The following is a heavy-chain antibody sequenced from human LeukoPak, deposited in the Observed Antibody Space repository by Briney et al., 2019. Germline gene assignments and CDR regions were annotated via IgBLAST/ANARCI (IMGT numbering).Heavy chain of an antibody. Sequence: GGSLRLSCTASGFTFSDYYMTYIRQTPGKGLEWLSYISSTGASMYYADSVKGRFTISRDNGKNSLSLQMNSLRAEDTAVYYCARVLSSGYSPFDYWGQGILVTVFS. J-gene: IGHJ4*02. CDR2: ISSTGASM. CDR3: ARVLSSGYSPFDY. D-gene: IGHD3-22*01. V-gene: IGHV3-11*01. CDR1: GFTFSDYY.